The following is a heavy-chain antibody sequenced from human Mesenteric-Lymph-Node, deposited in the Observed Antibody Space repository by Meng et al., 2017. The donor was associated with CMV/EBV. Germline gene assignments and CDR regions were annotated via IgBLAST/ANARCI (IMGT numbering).Heavy chain of an antibody. Sequence: SQTLSLTCAVYGGSFSGYYWSWIRQPPGKGLEWIGEINHSGSTNYNPSLKSRVTISVGTSKNQFSLKLSSVTAADTAVYYCARAPSRTGMDVWGQGTTVTVSS. J-gene: IGHJ6*02. CDR1: GGSFSGYY. V-gene: IGHV4-34*01. CDR3: ARAPSRTGMDV. CDR2: INHSGST.